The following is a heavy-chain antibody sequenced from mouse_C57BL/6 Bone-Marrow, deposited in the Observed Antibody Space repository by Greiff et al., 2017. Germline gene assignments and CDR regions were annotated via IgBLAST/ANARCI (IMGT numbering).Heavy chain of an antibody. D-gene: IGHD2-5*01. V-gene: IGHV14-4*01. Sequence: LVESGAELVRPGASVKLSCTASGFNIKDDYMHWVKQRPEQGLEWIGWIDPENGDTEYASKFQGKATITADTSSNTAYLQLSSLTSEDTAVYYCTTPLAERAYYSNYVPFFAYWGQGTLVTVSA. J-gene: IGHJ3*01. CDR1: GFNIKDDY. CDR3: TTPLAERAYYSNYVPFFAY. CDR2: IDPENGDT.